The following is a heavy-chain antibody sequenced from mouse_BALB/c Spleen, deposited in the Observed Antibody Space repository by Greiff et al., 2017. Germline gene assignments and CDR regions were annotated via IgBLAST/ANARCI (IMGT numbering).Heavy chain of an antibody. D-gene: IGHD1-2*01. CDR3: TRSYGYHWYFDV. CDR2: IRLKSNNYAT. Sequence: EVKVEESGGGLVQPGGSMKLSCVASGFTFSNYWMNWVRQSPEKGLEWVAEIRLKSNNYATHYAESVKGRFTISRDDSKSSVYLQMNNLRAEDTGIYYCTRSYGYHWYFDVWGAGTTVTVSS. J-gene: IGHJ1*01. V-gene: IGHV6-6*02. CDR1: GFTFSNYW.